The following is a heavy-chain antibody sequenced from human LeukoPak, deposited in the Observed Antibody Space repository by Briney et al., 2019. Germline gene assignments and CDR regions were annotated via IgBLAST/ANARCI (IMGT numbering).Heavy chain of an antibody. CDR2: ISGSCTNT. D-gene: IGHD5-12*01. CDR1: GFTFSSYA. V-gene: IGHV3-23*01. CDR3: AKPPGLRRLDP. J-gene: IGHJ5*02. Sequence: GGSLRLSCAASGFTFSSYAMSWVRQAPGKGLEWVSAISGSCTNTDYADSVKGRFTISRDNSKNTLYLQMNSLRAEDTAVYYCAKPPGLRRLDPWGQGTLVTVSS.